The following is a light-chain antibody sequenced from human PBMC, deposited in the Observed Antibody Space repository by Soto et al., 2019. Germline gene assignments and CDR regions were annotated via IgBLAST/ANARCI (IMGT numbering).Light chain of an antibody. CDR2: DAS. Sequence: DIQMTQSPSTPSASVGDRVTITCRASQSITNWLAWYQQKPGKAPKLLVYDASSLESGVPSRFSGSGSGTEFTLTISSRHPDDFATYYCQQYNSYSPLTFGSGTKVDSK. V-gene: IGKV1-5*01. CDR3: QQYNSYSPLT. CDR1: QSITNW. J-gene: IGKJ4*01.